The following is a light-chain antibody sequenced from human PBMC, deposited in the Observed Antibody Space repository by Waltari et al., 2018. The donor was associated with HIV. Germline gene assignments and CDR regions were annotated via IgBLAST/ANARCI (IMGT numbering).Light chain of an antibody. J-gene: IGLJ2*01. CDR3: CSYTGTGVV. V-gene: IGLV2-23*02. CDR2: EVT. Sequence: QSALTQPASVSGSPGQSITLSCTGTSSDVGAYTLVSCYQQNPGTAPKLMIFEVTKRPSGVSDRFSGSRSGNTASLTISGLQAEDEGDYHCCSYTGTGVVFGGGTKLTVL. CDR1: SSDVGAYTL.